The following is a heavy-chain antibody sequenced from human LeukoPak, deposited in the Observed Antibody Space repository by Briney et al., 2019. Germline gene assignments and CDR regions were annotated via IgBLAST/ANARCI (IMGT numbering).Heavy chain of an antibody. CDR3: ARDRGSGRPGPLPYYYYMDV. CDR1: GYTFTGYY. Sequence: GASVKVSCKASGYTFTGYYMHWVRQAPGQGLEWMGWINPNSGGTNYARKFQGRVTMTRDTSISTAYMELSRLRSDDTAVYYCARDRGSGRPGPLPYYYYMDVWGKGTTVTVSS. J-gene: IGHJ6*03. V-gene: IGHV1-2*02. CDR2: INPNSGGT. D-gene: IGHD3-10*01.